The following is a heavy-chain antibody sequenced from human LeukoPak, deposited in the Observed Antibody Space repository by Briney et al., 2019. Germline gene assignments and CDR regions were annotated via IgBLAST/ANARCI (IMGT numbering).Heavy chain of an antibody. CDR1: EFTFSDYY. J-gene: IGHJ4*02. CDR3: ARDRGRRGYSGYDRPDY. V-gene: IGHV3-11*04. CDR2: ISGGGSTI. D-gene: IGHD5-12*01. Sequence: TGGSLRLSCAASEFTFSDYYMSWIRQAPGKGLEWVSYISGGGSTISYADSVKGRFTISRDNAKNSLYLQMNSLRAEDTAVYYCARDRGRRGYSGYDRPDYWGQGTLVTVSS.